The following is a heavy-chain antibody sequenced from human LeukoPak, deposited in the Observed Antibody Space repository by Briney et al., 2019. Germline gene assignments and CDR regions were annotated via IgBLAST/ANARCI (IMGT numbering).Heavy chain of an antibody. CDR2: IKSKTDGGTT. J-gene: IGHJ5*02. Sequence: GGSLRLSCAASGFTFSNAWMSWVRQAPGKGLEWVGRIKSKTDGGTTDYAAPVKGRFTISRDDSKNTLYLQMNSLKTEDTAVYYCTTDYRNYVSWFDPWGQGTLVTVSS. CDR1: GFTFSNAW. D-gene: IGHD1-14*01. V-gene: IGHV3-15*01. CDR3: TTDYRNYVSWFDP.